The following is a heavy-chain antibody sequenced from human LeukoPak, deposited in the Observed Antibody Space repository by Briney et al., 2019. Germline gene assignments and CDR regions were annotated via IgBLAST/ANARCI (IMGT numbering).Heavy chain of an antibody. CDR2: ISYDGSNK. D-gene: IGHD1-14*01. CDR1: GFTFSSYA. V-gene: IGHV3-30-3*01. J-gene: IGHJ6*02. Sequence: GGSLRLSCAASGFTFSSYAMHWVRQAPGKGLEWVAVISYDGSNKYYADSVKGRFTISRDNSKNTLYLQMNSLRAEDTAVYYCARAWSRGEPSFYGMDVWGQGTTVTVSS. CDR3: ARAWSRGEPSFYGMDV.